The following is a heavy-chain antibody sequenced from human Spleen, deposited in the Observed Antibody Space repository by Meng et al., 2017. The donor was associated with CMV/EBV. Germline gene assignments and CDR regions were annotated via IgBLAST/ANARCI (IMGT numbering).Heavy chain of an antibody. J-gene: IGHJ6*02. Sequence: ASVKVSCKASGYTFTSYGISWVRQAPGQGLEWMGWINPKSGGTNYAQKFQGRVTMTRDTSTNTAYMELSRLRSDDTAVYYCARSYGAFTGSYKRGYYSMDVWGHGTTVTVSS. CDR3: ARSYGAFTGSYKRGYYSMDV. V-gene: IGHV1-2*02. CDR2: INPKSGGT. D-gene: IGHD3-9*01. CDR1: GYTFTSYG.